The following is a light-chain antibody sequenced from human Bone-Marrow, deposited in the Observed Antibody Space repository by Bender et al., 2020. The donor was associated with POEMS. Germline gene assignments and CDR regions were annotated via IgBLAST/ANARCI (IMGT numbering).Light chain of an antibody. CDR3: SSYTSSRALV. J-gene: IGLJ1*01. CDR2: DVS. CDR1: TSHVDGDYY. Sequence: QSALTQRASVSGSPGQSITISCSGITSHVDGDYYVSWYQQRPGKAPKLMIYDVSNRPSGVSHRFSGSKSANTASLTISGLQAEDEADYYCSSYTSSRALVFGAGTKVTVL. V-gene: IGLV2-14*01.